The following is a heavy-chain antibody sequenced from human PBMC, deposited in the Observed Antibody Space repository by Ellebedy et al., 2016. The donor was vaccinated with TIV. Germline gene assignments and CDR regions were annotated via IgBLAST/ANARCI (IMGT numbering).Heavy chain of an antibody. J-gene: IGHJ4*02. D-gene: IGHD1-26*01. Sequence: SETLSLTXAVDGGSFSVYYWTWIRQPPGKWLEWIGEIHHSRSTNYNPSLKSRVTISVDTSEHQFSLKLNSVTAADTAVYYCARGRGGSYSIPFDYWGQGTLVTVSA. V-gene: IGHV4-34*01. CDR3: ARGRGGSYSIPFDY. CDR2: IHHSRST. CDR1: GGSFSVYY.